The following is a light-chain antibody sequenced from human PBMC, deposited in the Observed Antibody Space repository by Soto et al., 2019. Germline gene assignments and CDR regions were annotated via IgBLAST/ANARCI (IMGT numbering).Light chain of an antibody. CDR2: DTN. CDR3: GTWDTSLSAVV. V-gene: IGLV1-51*01. CDR1: SSNIGKNY. J-gene: IGLJ7*01. Sequence: QSVLTQPPSVSAAPGQKVTFSCSGASSNIGKNYVSWYQQLPGAAPKLVIFDTNKRPSGIPDRFSGSKSGTSAALDITALQTGDEADYYCGTWDTSLSAVVFGGGTQLTVL.